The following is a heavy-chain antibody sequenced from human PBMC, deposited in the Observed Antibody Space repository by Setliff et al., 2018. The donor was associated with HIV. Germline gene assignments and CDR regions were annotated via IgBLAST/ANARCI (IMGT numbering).Heavy chain of an antibody. V-gene: IGHV4-39*01. CDR2: IYYSGSI. CDR1: GGSISSSSDY. D-gene: IGHD6-19*01. J-gene: IGHJ4*02. Sequence: SETLSLTCSVSGGSISSSSDYWGWIRQPPGKGLEWIGSIYYSGSIYYNPSLKSRVTISVDTPNNHFSLRLSSVTAADTALYYCARQNSGWGVGLYYFDYWGRGTLVTVS. CDR3: ARQNSGWGVGLYYFDY.